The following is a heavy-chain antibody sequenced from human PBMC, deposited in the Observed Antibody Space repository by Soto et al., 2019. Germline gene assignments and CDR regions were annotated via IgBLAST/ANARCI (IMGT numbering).Heavy chain of an antibody. J-gene: IGHJ4*02. CDR1: GFTFSDYA. Sequence: VQLVESGGGVVQPGRSLRLSCAYSGFTFSDYAMHWVRQAPGKGLDWVAVVSHDGRNTHYVDSVKGRFTISRDSAKNTVSLEMTSLRAEDTAVYYCAKGGRQWLVTSDYNYLGQGAVFTVSS. CDR2: VSHDGRNT. D-gene: IGHD6-19*01. CDR3: AKGGRQWLVTSDYNY. V-gene: IGHV3-30*04.